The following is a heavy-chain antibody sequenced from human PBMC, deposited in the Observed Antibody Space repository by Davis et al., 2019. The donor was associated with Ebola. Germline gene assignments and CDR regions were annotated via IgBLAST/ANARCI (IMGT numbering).Heavy chain of an antibody. J-gene: IGHJ6*02. V-gene: IGHV3-30-3*01. CDR3: AKDLTFWRGCMDV. CDR2: ISYDGSNK. Sequence: PGGSLRLSCAASGFTFSSYAMHWVRQAPRKGLEWVAVISYDGSNKYYADSVKGRFTISRDNSKNTLYPQMNSLRAEDTAVYYCAKDLTFWRGCMDVWGQGTTVTVSS. D-gene: IGHD3-3*01. CDR1: GFTFSSYA.